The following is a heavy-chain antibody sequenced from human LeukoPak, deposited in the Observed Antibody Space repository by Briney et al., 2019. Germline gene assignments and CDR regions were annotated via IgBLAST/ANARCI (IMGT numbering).Heavy chain of an antibody. J-gene: IGHJ4*02. CDR2: IYHSGST. D-gene: IGHD4-23*01. V-gene: IGHV4-4*02. CDR1: GGSFSITNW. CDR3: ARGPYVGDNSGLFDY. Sequence: SETLSLTCAVSGGSFSITNWWGWVRQPPGKGLEWIGEIYHSGSTNYNPSLKSRVTISVDKSKNQFSLKLYSVTAADTAVYYCARGPYVGDNSGLFDYWGQGTLVTVSS.